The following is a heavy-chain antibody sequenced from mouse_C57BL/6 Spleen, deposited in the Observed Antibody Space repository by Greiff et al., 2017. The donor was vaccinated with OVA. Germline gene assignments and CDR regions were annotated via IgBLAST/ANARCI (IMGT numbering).Heavy chain of an antibody. CDR1: GYSFTGYY. CDR2: INPSTGGT. J-gene: IGHJ2*01. Sequence: EVQLQQSGPELVKPGASVKISCKASGYSFTGYYMNWVKQSPEKSLEWIGEINPSTGGTTYNQKFKAKATLTVDKSSSTAYMQLKSLTSEDSAVYYCARSGRYCDYWGQGTTLTVSS. D-gene: IGHD1-1*01. CDR3: ARSGRYCDY. V-gene: IGHV1-42*01.